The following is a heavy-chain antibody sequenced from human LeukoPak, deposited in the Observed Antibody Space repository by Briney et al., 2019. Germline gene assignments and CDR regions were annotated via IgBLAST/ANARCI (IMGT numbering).Heavy chain of an antibody. J-gene: IGHJ4*02. D-gene: IGHD5-18*01. Sequence: GGSLRLSCAASGFTFSSYGIHWVRQAPGKGLEWVAFIRYDGSSKSYADAVKGRFTISRDNSKNTLYPQMNSLRAEDTAVYYCAKDRLRGYTYVDYWGQGTLVTVSS. CDR1: GFTFSSYG. V-gene: IGHV3-30*02. CDR2: IRYDGSSK. CDR3: AKDRLRGYTYVDY.